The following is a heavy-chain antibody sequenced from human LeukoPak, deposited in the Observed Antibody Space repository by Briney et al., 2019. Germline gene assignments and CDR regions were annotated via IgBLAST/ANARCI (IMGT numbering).Heavy chain of an antibody. CDR2: INPNNGAT. J-gene: IGHJ3*02. V-gene: IGHV1-2*02. Sequence: GESLKISCKGSGYSFTSYWIGWVRQMPGKGLEWMGWINPNNGATKYGPKFQGRVTMTRDTSISTAYMDLSRLRSDDTAIYYCARGPGGHYDRGGHDIWGQGTRVTVSS. CDR1: GYSFTSYW. CDR3: ARGPGGHYDRGGHDI. D-gene: IGHD3-22*01.